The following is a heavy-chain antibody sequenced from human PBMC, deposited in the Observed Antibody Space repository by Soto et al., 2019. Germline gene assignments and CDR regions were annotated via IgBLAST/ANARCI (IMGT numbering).Heavy chain of an antibody. V-gene: IGHV4-34*01. CDR1: GGSFSGYY. Sequence: QVQLQQWGAGLLKPSETLSLTCAVYGGSFSGYYWSWIRQPPGKGLEWIGEINHSGSTNYNPSLKSRVTISVDTSKNQFSLKLSAVTAADTAVYYCARGRLRRQYSSSFVFPLANNWFGPWGQGTLVTVSS. CDR3: ARGRLRRQYSSSFVFPLANNWFGP. D-gene: IGHD6-6*01. J-gene: IGHJ5*02. CDR2: INHSGST.